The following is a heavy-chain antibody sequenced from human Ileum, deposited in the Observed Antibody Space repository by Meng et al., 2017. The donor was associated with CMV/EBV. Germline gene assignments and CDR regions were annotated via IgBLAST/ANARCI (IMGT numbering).Heavy chain of an antibody. J-gene: IGHJ4*02. CDR1: VDGFSTNCVG. CDR3: ARESELLRFDH. D-gene: IGHD6-6*01. CDR2: TAYRSKWDY. Sequence: VPPQQSGTGLVAPSKTPSIICDFTVDGFSTNCVGWNCIRQPPLIGLDGLGRTAYRSKWDYEYSVSVDSRITISPDTSKIQFSLHLRSVTPEDTAIYYCARESELLRFDHWGQGTLVTVSS. V-gene: IGHV6-1*02.